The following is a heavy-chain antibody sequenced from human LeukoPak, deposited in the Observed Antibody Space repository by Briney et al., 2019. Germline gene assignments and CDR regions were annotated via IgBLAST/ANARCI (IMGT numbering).Heavy chain of an antibody. CDR3: ARSGRSGYGCLQFDY. Sequence: ASVKVTCKASGGTFSSYAISWVRQAPGQGLEWMGGIIPIFGTANYAQKFQGRVTITADESTSTAYMELSSLRSEDTAVYYCARSGRSGYGCLQFDYWGQGTLVTVSS. CDR1: GGTFSSYA. J-gene: IGHJ4*02. D-gene: IGHD5-12*01. CDR2: IIPIFGTA. V-gene: IGHV1-69*13.